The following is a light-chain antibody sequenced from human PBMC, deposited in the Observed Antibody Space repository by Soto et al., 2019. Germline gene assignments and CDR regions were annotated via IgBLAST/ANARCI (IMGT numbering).Light chain of an antibody. CDR1: QSVSSN. V-gene: IGKV3-15*01. Sequence: EKVVWPSLATLSVCPEARATHSCMASQSVSSNLAWYQQKPGQAPRLLIYGASTRATGIPARFSGSGSGTEFTLTISSLQSEDFALYYCQQDNNWPRTFGQGTKVDIK. J-gene: IGKJ1*01. CDR2: GAS. CDR3: QQDNNWPRT.